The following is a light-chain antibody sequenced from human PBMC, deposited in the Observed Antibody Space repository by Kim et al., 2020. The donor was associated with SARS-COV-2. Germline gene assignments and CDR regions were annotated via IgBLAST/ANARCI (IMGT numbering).Light chain of an antibody. CDR1: QSISYW. CDR3: QQYDTNLYT. Sequence: DIQMTQSPSTLSASVGDRVTITCRASQSISYWLAWYQQQPGKAPKLLIYDASSLERGVPSRFSGSGSGTEFTLTISSLQPDDFATYYCQQYDTNLYTFGQGTKLEI. J-gene: IGKJ2*01. V-gene: IGKV1-5*01. CDR2: DAS.